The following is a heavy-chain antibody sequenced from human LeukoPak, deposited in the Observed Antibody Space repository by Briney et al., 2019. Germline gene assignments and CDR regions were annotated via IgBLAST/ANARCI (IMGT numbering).Heavy chain of an antibody. CDR2: ISSSSSYI. J-gene: IGHJ5*02. Sequence: GGSLRLSCAASGFTFSSYSMNWVRQAPGKGLEWVSSISSSSSYIYYADLVKGRFTISRDNAKNSLYLQMNSLRAEDTAVYYCARVSGTSGPPTGFDPWGQGTLVTVSS. V-gene: IGHV3-21*01. CDR3: ARVSGTSGPPTGFDP. CDR1: GFTFSSYS. D-gene: IGHD2-2*01.